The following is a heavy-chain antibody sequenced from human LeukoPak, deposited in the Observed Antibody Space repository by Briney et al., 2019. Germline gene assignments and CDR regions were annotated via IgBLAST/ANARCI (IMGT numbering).Heavy chain of an antibody. Sequence: ASVKVSCKASGYIFTDHYMHWGRQAPGQGPEWMGWINPTSGGANYAKTFQGTVTMTRDTSSSTVYMELSSLRSDDTAFYYCVRAPRYSGIYDGDYWGQGTLVAVSS. CDR3: VRAPRYSGIYDGDY. CDR1: GYIFTDHY. J-gene: IGHJ4*02. CDR2: INPTSGGA. V-gene: IGHV1-2*02. D-gene: IGHD1-26*01.